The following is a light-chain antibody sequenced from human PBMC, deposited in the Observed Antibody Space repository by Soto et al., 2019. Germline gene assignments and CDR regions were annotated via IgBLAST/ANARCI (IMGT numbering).Light chain of an antibody. V-gene: IGKV3-20*01. J-gene: IGKJ1*01. CDR2: DTS. CDR1: HGVRERY. CDR3: HQSGRSPWT. Sequence: TLTNRVSHGVRERYLGWYRQKPGQAPSLLIYDTSTRAPGVPGRFSGSGSGIDFALTISRVGPEDSAIHLSHQSGRSPWTFGHGTKVDIK.